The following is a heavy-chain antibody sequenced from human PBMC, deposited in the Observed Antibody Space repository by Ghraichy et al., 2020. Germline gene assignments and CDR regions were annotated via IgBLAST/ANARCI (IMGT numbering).Heavy chain of an antibody. D-gene: IGHD6-19*01. V-gene: IGHV3-30-3*01. CDR1: GFTFSTYA. Sequence: GGSLRLSCAASGFTFSTYAMHWVRQAPGKGLEWVAALSYDGSNKNYADSVKGRFTISRDNSKNTLYLQMNSLRAEDTAVYYCARAQRVGTGYSNGWSGLVAFDLWGQGTMVTVSS. CDR3: ARAQRVGTGYSNGWSGLVAFDL. CDR2: LSYDGSNK. J-gene: IGHJ3*01.